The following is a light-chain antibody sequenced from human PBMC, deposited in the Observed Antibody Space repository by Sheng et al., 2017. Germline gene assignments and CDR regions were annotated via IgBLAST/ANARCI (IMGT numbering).Light chain of an antibody. CDR2: GAS. V-gene: IGKV3D-11*01. J-gene: IGKJ1*01. CDR3: QQRSDWSRVWT. Sequence: ETVLTQSPATLSVSPGERVTLSCRASEGVRTSFAWYQQHPGQAPRLLIYGASTRATGVPARFSGGGSGTDFTLTISSLEPEDFAVYYCQQRSDWSRVWTFGQGTKVEIK. CDR1: EGVRTS.